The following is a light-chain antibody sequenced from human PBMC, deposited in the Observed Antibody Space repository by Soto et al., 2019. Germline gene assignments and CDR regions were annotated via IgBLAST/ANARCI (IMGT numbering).Light chain of an antibody. J-gene: IGLJ3*02. CDR1: SSDVGKYSY. CDR2: EVS. CDR3: SSFTTSSTWV. Sequence: QPASVSGSPGQSIAISCTGTSSDVGKYSYVSWFQQYPGNAPKLMIYEVSNRPSGVSNRFSGSKSGNTASLTISGLQGEDEADYYCSSFTTSSTWVFGGGTKLTVL. V-gene: IGLV2-14*01.